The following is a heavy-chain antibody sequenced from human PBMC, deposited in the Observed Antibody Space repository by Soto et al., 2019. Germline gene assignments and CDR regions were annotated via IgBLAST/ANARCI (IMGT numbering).Heavy chain of an antibody. D-gene: IGHD4-17*01. J-gene: IGHJ4*02. V-gene: IGHV4-31*03. Sequence: QVQLQESGPGRVKSSETLSLSCTVSGVSLSSANYYWSWVRQNPARGLEWIGYIYNSGTTYYNPSLESRVTISKDSSKNQFSLTLSSVTAADTAVYFCARVIGDYDEGQFDFWGQGTLVTVSS. CDR1: GVSLSSANYY. CDR3: ARVIGDYDEGQFDF. CDR2: IYNSGTT.